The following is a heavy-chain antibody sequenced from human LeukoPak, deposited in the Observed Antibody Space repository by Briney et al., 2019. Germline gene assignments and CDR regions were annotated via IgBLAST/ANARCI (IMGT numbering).Heavy chain of an antibody. Sequence: GASVKVSCKASGYTFTRYYMHWVRQAPGQGLEWMGIINPSGGSTSYAQKFQGRVTMTRDTSTSTVYMELSSLRSEDTAVYYCARESGSETLDYWGQGTLVTVSS. CDR2: INPSGGST. CDR3: ARESGSETLDY. D-gene: IGHD3-10*01. CDR1: GYTFTRYY. J-gene: IGHJ4*02. V-gene: IGHV1-46*01.